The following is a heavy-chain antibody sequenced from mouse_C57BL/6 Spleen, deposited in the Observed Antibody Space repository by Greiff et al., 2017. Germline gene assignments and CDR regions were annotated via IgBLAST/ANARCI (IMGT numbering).Heavy chain of an antibody. CDR2: INPSSGYN. J-gene: IGHJ4*01. CDR1: GYTFTRYW. D-gene: IGHD2-2*01. Sequence: QVQLQQSGAELAKPGASVKLSCKASGYTFTRYWMHWVKQRPGQGLEWIGYINPSSGYNKYNQKFKDKATLTADKSSSTAYMQLSSLTYEDSAVYDCARSAVTTYYYAMDYWGQGTSGTVSS. CDR3: ARSAVTTYYYAMDY. V-gene: IGHV1-7*01.